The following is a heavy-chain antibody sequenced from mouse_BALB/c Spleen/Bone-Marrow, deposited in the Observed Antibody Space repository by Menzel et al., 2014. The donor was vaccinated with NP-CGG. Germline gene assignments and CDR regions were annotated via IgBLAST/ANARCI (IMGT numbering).Heavy chain of an antibody. V-gene: IGHV1-69*02. J-gene: IGHJ3*01. Sequence: VQLQQSGAELVKPGASVKLSCKASGYTFISYWMHWVKQRPGQGLEWIGEIDPSDSYTNYNQKFKGKATLTVDKSSSTAYMQLSSLTSEDSAVYYCARYGGYFPWFAYWGQGTLVTVSA. D-gene: IGHD2-3*01. CDR3: ARYGGYFPWFAY. CDR2: IDPSDSYT. CDR1: GYTFISYW.